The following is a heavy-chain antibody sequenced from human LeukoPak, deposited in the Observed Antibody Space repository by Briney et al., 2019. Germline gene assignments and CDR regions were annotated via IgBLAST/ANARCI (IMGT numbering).Heavy chain of an antibody. CDR3: ARDPGRVGATSYKYFDY. V-gene: IGHV1-46*01. D-gene: IGHD1-26*01. CDR1: GYTFTSYY. Sequence: ASVKVSCKASGYTFTSYYMHWVRQAPGQGLEWMGIINPSGGSTSYAQKFQGRVTMTRDMSTSTVYMELSSLRSEDTAVYYCARDPGRVGATSYKYFDYWGQGTLVTVSS. CDR2: INPSGGST. J-gene: IGHJ4*02.